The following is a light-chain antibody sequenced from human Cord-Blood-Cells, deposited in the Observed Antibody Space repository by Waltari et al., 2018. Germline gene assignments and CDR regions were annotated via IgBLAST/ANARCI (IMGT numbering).Light chain of an antibody. J-gene: IGLJ3*02. CDR1: SSNIGSNY. CDR3: AAWDDSLSVWV. V-gene: IGLV1-47*01. Sequence: QSVLTQPPSASGTPGQRVTISCSGSSSNIGSNYLYWYQQLPGTAPKLLIYRNNQRPSGVPDRFSGSKSGTSASLAISGLRSEDEADYYCAAWDDSLSVWVFGGGTKLTVL. CDR2: RNN.